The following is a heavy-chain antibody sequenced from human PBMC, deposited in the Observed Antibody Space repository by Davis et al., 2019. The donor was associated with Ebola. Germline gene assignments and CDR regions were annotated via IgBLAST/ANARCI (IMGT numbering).Heavy chain of an antibody. CDR1: GFTFTTYS. V-gene: IGHV3-21*04. J-gene: IGHJ5*02. D-gene: IGHD3-3*01. CDR2: ISRDSDYI. CDR3: ARGITIFGVVHWFDP. Sequence: GESLKISCAASGFTFTTYSMSWVRQAPGKGLEWASSISRDSDYIYYADSVKGRSTISRDNAKNSLYLQMNSLRAEDTAVYYGARGITIFGVVHWFDPWGQGTLVTVSS.